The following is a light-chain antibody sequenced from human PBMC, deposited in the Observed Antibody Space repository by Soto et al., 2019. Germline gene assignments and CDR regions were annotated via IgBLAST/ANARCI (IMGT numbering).Light chain of an antibody. CDR3: PLRSDCPLT. V-gene: IGKV3-11*01. CDR2: DAS. J-gene: IGKJ4*01. CDR1: QSLSNY. Sequence: EIVLPQSPATLALSPGERATLYCRASQSLSNYLAWYQQKPGQAPSLLIYDASNMATSIPARVSGSGSGTDFNLTISRLEPEDFVIYFCPLRSDCPLTFGGGTKVEIK.